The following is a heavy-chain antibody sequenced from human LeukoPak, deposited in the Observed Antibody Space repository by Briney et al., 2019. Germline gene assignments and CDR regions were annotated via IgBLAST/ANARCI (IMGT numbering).Heavy chain of an antibody. D-gene: IGHD3-10*01. J-gene: IGHJ4*02. CDR3: AGQIWLGELFAHY. CDR2: ISSSVSTI. Sequence: GGSLRLSCAASGFTFSDYYMSWIREAPGKGLEWVSYISSSVSTIYYADSVKGRFTISRDNAKNTLYLQMNSLRVEDTAVYYCAGQIWLGELFAHYWGQGTLVTVSS. CDR1: GFTFSDYY. V-gene: IGHV3-11*04.